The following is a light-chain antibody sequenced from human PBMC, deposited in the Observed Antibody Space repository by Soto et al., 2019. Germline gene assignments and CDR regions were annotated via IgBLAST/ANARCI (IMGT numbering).Light chain of an antibody. V-gene: IGKV1-5*01. CDR1: QTISTW. Sequence: HKVNITGRASQTISTWMAWYQQKPGKAPKLLVYDASTLQSGVASRFSGSGSGTEFTLTIASLQPDDFATYYCQQYETFSGTFGPVTNVDI. CDR2: DAS. CDR3: QQYETFSGT. J-gene: IGKJ1*01.